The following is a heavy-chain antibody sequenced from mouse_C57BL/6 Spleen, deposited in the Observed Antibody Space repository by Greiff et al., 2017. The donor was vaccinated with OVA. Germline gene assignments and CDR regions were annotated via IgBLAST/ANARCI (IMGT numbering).Heavy chain of an antibody. J-gene: IGHJ3*01. Sequence: QVQLQQPGAELVKPGASVKMSCKASGYTFTSYWITWVKQRPGQGLEWIGDIYPGSGSTNYNEKFKSKATLTVDTSSSTAYIQLSSLTSEDSAVYYCARSGYGSSQFAYWGQGTLVTVSA. D-gene: IGHD1-1*01. CDR1: GYTFTSYW. V-gene: IGHV1-55*01. CDR2: IYPGSGST. CDR3: ARSGYGSSQFAY.